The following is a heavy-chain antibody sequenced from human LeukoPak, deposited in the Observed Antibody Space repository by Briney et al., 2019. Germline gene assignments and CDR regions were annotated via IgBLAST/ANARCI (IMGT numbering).Heavy chain of an antibody. J-gene: IGHJ4*02. CDR3: ARVRIGSITGTQETYYFDY. CDR1: GGTFSSYA. V-gene: IGHV1-69*04. CDR2: IIPIFGIA. Sequence: ASVKVSCKASGGTFSSYAISWVRQAPGQGLEWMGRIIPIFGIANYAQKFQGRVTITADKSTSTAYMELSSLRSEDTAVYYCARVRIGSITGTQETYYFDYWGQGTLVTVSS. D-gene: IGHD1-20*01.